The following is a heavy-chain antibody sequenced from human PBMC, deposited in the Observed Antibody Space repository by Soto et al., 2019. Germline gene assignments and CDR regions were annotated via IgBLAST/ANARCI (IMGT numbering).Heavy chain of an antibody. CDR3: ANLDIFTFGVIIRPNDAFDI. J-gene: IGHJ3*02. CDR2: FYYSEST. CDR1: GGSISSYY. V-gene: IGHV4-59*05. Sequence: PSETVSLTCTVSGGSISSYYWSWIRQPPGKGLEWIGSFYYSESTYYNPSLKSRVTISVDTSKNQFSLKLSSVTAADTAVYYCANLDIFTFGVIIRPNDAFDISGQGTIVTV. D-gene: IGHD3-3*01.